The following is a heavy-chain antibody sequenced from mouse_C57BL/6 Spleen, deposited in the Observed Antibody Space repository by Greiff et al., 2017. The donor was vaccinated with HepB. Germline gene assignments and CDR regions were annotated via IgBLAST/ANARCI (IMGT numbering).Heavy chain of an antibody. V-gene: IGHV1-82*01. CDR1: GYAFSSSW. Sequence: QVQLKESGPELVKPGASVKISCKASGYAFSSSWMNWVKQRPGKGLEWIGRIYPGDGDTNYNGKFKGKATLTADKSSSTDYMQLSSLTSEDSAVYFCARWADYGSSYWYFDVWGTGTTVTVSS. D-gene: IGHD1-1*01. CDR3: ARWADYGSSYWYFDV. J-gene: IGHJ1*03. CDR2: IYPGDGDT.